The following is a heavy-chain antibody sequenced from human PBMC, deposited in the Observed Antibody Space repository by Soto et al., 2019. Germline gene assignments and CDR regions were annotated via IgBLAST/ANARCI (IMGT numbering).Heavy chain of an antibody. Sequence: PGGSLRPSFAASGFTFSRFAQNLVRQAPGGGLEGGSTITDNGGKTYYPNSVKGRLTVSRDNSNKTLYPQMNSQRAEKTALYYFSKTFFYGSGTQTVFDNRGQGTLVTVSS. CDR3: SKTFFYGSGTQTVFDN. CDR2: ITDNGGKT. J-gene: IGHJ4*02. V-gene: IGHV3-23*01. CDR1: GFTFSRFA. D-gene: IGHD3-10*01.